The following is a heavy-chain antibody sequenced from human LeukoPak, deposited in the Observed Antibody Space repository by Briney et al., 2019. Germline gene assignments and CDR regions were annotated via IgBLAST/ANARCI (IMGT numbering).Heavy chain of an antibody. CDR3: ARDTRYYGMDV. Sequence: SETLSLTCTVSGGSISSYYWSWIRQPPGQGLEWIGYIYYSGSTNYNPSLKSRVTISVDTSTNQFSLSLSSVPAADSAVYYCARDTRYYGMDVWGQGTTVTVSS. CDR2: IYYSGST. CDR1: GGSISSYY. V-gene: IGHV4-59*01. J-gene: IGHJ6*02.